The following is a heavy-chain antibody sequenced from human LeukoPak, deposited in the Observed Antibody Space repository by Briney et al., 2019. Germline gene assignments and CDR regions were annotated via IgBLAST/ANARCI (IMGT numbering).Heavy chain of an antibody. CDR3: ARANYYGLGSYYNGGDWFDP. V-gene: IGHV1-2*02. J-gene: IGHJ5*02. Sequence: GASVRVSCKASGYSFTGYYMHWVRQAPGQGLEWMGWINPNSGGTNYAQKFQGRVTMTRDTSISTAYMELSRLRSDDTAVYYCARANYYGLGSYYNGGDWFDPWGQGTLVTVSS. CDR1: GYSFTGYY. D-gene: IGHD3-10*01. CDR2: INPNSGGT.